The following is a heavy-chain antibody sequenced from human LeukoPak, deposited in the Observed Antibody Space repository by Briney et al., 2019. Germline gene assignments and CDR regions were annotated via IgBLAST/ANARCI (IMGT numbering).Heavy chain of an antibody. CDR3: ARQSVNTMVRGVIMGDFDY. J-gene: IGHJ4*02. D-gene: IGHD3-10*01. CDR1: GYSFTSFW. Sequence: GESLKISCKGSGYSFTSFWIGWVRQMPGKGLEWMGTIYPGDSDTRYSPSFQGQVTISADKSISTAYLQWSSLKASDTAMYYCARQSVNTMVRGVIMGDFDYWGQGTLATVSS. CDR2: IYPGDSDT. V-gene: IGHV5-51*01.